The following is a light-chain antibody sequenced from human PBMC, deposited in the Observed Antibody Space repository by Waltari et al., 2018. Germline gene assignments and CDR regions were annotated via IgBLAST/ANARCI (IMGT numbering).Light chain of an antibody. J-gene: IGLJ2*01. CDR2: DDS. Sequence: SFVLTQPPSVTVAPGQTARITCGGKNLGGKSVHWYQQKPGQAPVLVVYDDSDRPSGNPHRFSGFNSGGAATLNISRVGAGDEADFYCQVWDSDSDRHVLFGGGTKLTVL. CDR3: QVWDSDSDRHVL. CDR1: NLGGKS. V-gene: IGLV3-21*02.